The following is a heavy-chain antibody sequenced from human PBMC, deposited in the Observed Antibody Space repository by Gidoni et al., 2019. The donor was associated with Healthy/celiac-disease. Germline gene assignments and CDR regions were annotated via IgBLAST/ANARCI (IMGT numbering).Heavy chain of an antibody. D-gene: IGHD3-16*02. Sequence: QVQLVQSGAEVQKPGASVKVPCKASGYTFTSYGISWVRQAPGQGPEWMGWISAYNGNTNYAQKLQGRVTMTTDTSTSTAYMELRSLRSDDTAVYYCARDDDYVWGSYRYSYFQHWGQGTLVTVSS. CDR2: ISAYNGNT. CDR3: ARDDDYVWGSYRYSYFQH. J-gene: IGHJ1*01. V-gene: IGHV1-18*01. CDR1: GYTFTSYG.